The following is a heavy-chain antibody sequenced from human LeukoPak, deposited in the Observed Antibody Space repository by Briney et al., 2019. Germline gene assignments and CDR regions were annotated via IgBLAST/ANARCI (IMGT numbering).Heavy chain of an antibody. J-gene: IGHJ4*02. CDR2: IDYSGSP. D-gene: IGHD1-1*01. V-gene: IGHV4-59*12. Sequence: SETLSLTCTVSGASISSYYWSWIRQPPGKGLEWIGYIDYSGSPNYNPSLRSRVTISVDTSKNQFSLKLSSVTAADTAVYYCARVLRWKYYFDYWGQGTLVTVSS. CDR3: ARVLRWKYYFDY. CDR1: GASISSYY.